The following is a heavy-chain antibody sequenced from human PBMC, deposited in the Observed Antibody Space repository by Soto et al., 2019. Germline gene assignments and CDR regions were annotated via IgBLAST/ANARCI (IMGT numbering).Heavy chain of an antibody. CDR2: IYWDDDK. V-gene: IGHV2-5*02. Sequence: QITLKESGPTLVKPTQTLTLTCTFSGFSLSTSGVGVGWIRQPPGKALEWLALIYWDDDKRYSPSLKSRLTITKDTSKNQVVLTMPNMDPVDTATYYCAPLIRDTSGWYSFDPWGQGTLVTVSS. CDR1: GFSLSTSGVG. J-gene: IGHJ5*02. CDR3: APLIRDTSGWYSFDP. D-gene: IGHD6-19*01.